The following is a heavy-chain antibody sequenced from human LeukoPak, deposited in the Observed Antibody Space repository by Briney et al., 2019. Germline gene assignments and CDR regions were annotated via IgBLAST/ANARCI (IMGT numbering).Heavy chain of an antibody. CDR1: GYSISSGYY. CDR3: ARVGTVVVPAAIDY. CDR2: IYHSGST. J-gene: IGHJ4*02. Sequence: PSETLSLTCTVSGYSISSGYYWGWIRQPPGKGLEWIGSIYHSGSTYYNPSLKSRVTISVDTSKNQFSLKLSSVTAADTAVYYCARVGTVVVPAAIDYWGQGTLVTVSS. D-gene: IGHD2-2*02. V-gene: IGHV4-38-2*02.